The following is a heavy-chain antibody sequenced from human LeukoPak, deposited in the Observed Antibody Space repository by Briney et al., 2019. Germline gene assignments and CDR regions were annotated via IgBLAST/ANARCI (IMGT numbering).Heavy chain of an antibody. Sequence: SETLSLTCTVSGGSISSSSYYWGWIRQPPGKGLEWIGSIYYSGSTYYNPSLKSRVTISVDTSKNQFSLKLSSVTAADTAVYYCARSSSGWYDYFDYWGQGTLVTVSS. CDR2: IYYSGST. CDR1: GGSISSSSYY. V-gene: IGHV4-39*01. CDR3: ARSSSGWYDYFDY. D-gene: IGHD6-19*01. J-gene: IGHJ4*02.